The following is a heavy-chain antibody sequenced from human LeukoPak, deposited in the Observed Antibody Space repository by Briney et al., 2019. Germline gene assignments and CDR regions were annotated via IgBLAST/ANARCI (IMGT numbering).Heavy chain of an antibody. CDR2: IYHSGST. CDR1: GDSISNNRW. D-gene: IGHD2-2*01. Sequence: PSGTLSLTCAVSGDSISNNRWWSWVRQTPGKGLEWIGEIYHSGSTNYNPSLKSRVTILVDKSKNQFSLRLNSVTAADTAIYYCARHQYQLSALDYWGQGTLVTVSS. J-gene: IGHJ4*02. CDR3: ARHQYQLSALDY. V-gene: IGHV4-4*02.